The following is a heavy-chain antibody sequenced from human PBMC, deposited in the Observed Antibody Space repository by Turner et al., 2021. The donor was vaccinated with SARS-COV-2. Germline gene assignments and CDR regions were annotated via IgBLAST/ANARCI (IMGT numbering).Heavy chain of an antibody. Sequence: EVHLVESGGGLVQPGGSLRLSCVASGFTFSTYSMNWVRQAPGKGLEWVSYIDSSSSTICYADSVKGRFTISRDNAKNSLYLQMNSLRADDTAVYYCASPFDYWGQGTLVTVSS. CDR1: GFTFSTYS. V-gene: IGHV3-48*01. J-gene: IGHJ4*02. CDR3: ASPFDY. CDR2: IDSSSSTI.